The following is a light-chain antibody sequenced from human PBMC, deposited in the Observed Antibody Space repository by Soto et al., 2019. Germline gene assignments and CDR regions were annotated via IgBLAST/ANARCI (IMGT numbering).Light chain of an antibody. CDR1: QHINTR. J-gene: IGKJ1*01. CDR3: HHRQSCSWT. CDR2: QTS. V-gene: IGKV3-11*01. Sequence: EIVLTPSPATLSSSPGERVTLSCRASQHINTRLAWYQHRPGQAPRLLIYQTSTRATGIPARFSASGSGTNFTLTISDVQAEDFALYYWHHRQSCSWTFGQGTKVDIK.